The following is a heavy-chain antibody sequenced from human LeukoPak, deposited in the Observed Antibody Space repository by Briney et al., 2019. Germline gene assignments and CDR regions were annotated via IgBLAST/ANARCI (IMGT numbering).Heavy chain of an antibody. Sequence: GRSLRLSCAASGFTFRIFGMSWVPQAPRKRLEWVSAISVTGVSTYYADSVKGRFTISRDNSKNTLYLQLNSLTAQDTTVYYCARGGSYLTAFYIWGEGKMVSVSS. V-gene: IGHV3-23*01. CDR1: GFTFRIFG. D-gene: IGHD1-26*01. J-gene: IGHJ3*02. CDR2: ISVTGVST. CDR3: ARGGSYLTAFYI.